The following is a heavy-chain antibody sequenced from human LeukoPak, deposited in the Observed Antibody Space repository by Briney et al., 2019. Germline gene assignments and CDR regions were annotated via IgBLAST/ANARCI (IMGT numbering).Heavy chain of an antibody. D-gene: IGHD5/OR15-5a*01. V-gene: IGHV3-7*01. Sequence: GGSLRLSCAASGFTFSSYSMNWVRQAPGKGLERVANIKEDGSDKYYLGSVKGRFTISRDNAKNSLYLQMNSLRAEDTAVYYCARTHRSTWDYWGQGTLVTVSS. CDR1: GFTFSSYS. CDR3: ARTHRSTWDY. CDR2: IKEDGSDK. J-gene: IGHJ4*02.